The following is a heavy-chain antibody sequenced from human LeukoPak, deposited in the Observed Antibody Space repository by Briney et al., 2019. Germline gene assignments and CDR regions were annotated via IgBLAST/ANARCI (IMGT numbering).Heavy chain of an antibody. CDR2: IRFDGSDK. J-gene: IGHJ5*02. Sequence: GGSLRLSCAASGFTFSNHGMHWVRQAPGKGLEWVALIRFDGSDKYYADSVKDRFTISRDNSKSTLYLQMNSLRAEDTAVYYCSKDLTSDFGGDFDPWGQGTLVTVSS. D-gene: IGHD3-10*01. CDR3: SKDLTSDFGGDFDP. CDR1: GFTFSNHG. V-gene: IGHV3-30*02.